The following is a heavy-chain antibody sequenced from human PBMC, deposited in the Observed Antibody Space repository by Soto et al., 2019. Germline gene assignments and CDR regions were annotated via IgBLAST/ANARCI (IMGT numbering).Heavy chain of an antibody. CDR2: IIPIFGTA. D-gene: IGHD4-4*01. CDR1: GGTFSSYA. CDR3: ARDLRSNPPDYFDY. Sequence: GASVKVSCKASGGTFSSYAISWVRQAPGQGLEWMGGIIPIFGTANYAQKFQGRVTITADESTSTAYMELSSLRSEDTAVYYCARDLRSNPPDYFDYWGQGTPVTVSS. V-gene: IGHV1-69*13. J-gene: IGHJ4*02.